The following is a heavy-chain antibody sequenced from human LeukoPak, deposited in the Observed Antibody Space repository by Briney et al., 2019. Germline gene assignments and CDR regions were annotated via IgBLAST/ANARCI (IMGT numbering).Heavy chain of an antibody. CDR3: EVMVRGVKTSDY. CDR2: IIPIFGTA. Sequence: ASVKVSCKASGGTFSRYAISWVRQAPGQGLEWMGRIIPIFGTANYAQKFQGRVTITTDESTSTAYMELSSLRSEDTAVYYCEVMVRGVKTSDYSSQGTLVTVSS. D-gene: IGHD3-10*01. V-gene: IGHV1-69*05. CDR1: GGTFSRYA. J-gene: IGHJ4*02.